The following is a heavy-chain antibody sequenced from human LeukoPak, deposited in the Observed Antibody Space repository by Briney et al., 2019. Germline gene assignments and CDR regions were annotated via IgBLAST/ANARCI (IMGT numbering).Heavy chain of an antibody. J-gene: IGHJ4*02. D-gene: IGHD1-14*01. V-gene: IGHV4-59*01. Sequence: SETLSLTCTVSGGSIINYYWSWIRQPPEKGLEWIGYVYYGGSTNYNPSLKSRVTMSVDTSKNQLSLKLSSVTAADTAVYYCARHPPATGRFDYWGQGTLGTVSS. CDR2: VYYGGST. CDR3: ARHPPATGRFDY. CDR1: GGSIINYY.